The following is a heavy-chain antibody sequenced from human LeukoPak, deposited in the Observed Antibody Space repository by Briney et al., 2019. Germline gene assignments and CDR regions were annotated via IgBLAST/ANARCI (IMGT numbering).Heavy chain of an antibody. CDR1: GGSISSSSYS. CDR3: ARLEYYYQHRFDY. V-gene: IGHV4-39*01. J-gene: IGHJ4*02. D-gene: IGHD3-10*01. Sequence: SETLSLTCTVSGGSISSSSYSWGWIRQPPGKGLEWIGRIYYSGSTYYNPSLKSRVTISVNTSKNQFSLKLSSVTAADTAVYYCARLEYYYQHRFDYWGQGTLVTVSS. CDR2: IYYSGST.